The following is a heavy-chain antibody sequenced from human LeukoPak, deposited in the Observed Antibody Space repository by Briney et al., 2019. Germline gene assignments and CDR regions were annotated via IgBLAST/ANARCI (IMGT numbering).Heavy chain of an antibody. J-gene: IGHJ4*02. CDR3: VARIAVPGSEY. CDR1: GFTFSTFD. V-gene: IGHV3-13*01. CDR2: IGAPGDT. D-gene: IGHD6-19*01. Sequence: QPGGSLRLSCAASGFTFSTFDMHWVRHGAGKGLEWVSTIGAPGDTYYPGSVKGRFTVSRENAKKSFYLQMDSLRADDTAVYYCVARIAVPGSEYWGQGTLVTVSS.